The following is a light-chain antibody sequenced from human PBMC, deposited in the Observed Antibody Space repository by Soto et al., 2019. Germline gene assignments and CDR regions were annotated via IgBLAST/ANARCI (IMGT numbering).Light chain of an antibody. V-gene: IGLV2-14*01. CDR1: SREVGGYNY. CDR2: DVS. Sequence: VRTQPSSVFGSPGKSVTIPCTGTSREVGGYNYVSWYQQHPGKAPKLMIYDVSNRPSGVSNRFSGSKSGNTASLTISGLQAEDEADYYCSSYTSSSTLEVFGTGTKVTVL. CDR3: SSYTSSSTLEV. J-gene: IGLJ1*01.